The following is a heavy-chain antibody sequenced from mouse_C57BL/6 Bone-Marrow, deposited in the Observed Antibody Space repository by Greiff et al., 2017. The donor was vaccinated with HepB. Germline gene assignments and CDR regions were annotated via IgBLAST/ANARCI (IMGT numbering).Heavy chain of an antibody. CDR1: GFTFSDYY. D-gene: IGHD1-1*01. CDR2: ISNGGGST. CDR3: ARHEGGFTTVVATDYAMDY. J-gene: IGHJ4*01. V-gene: IGHV5-12*01. Sequence: EVKLVESGGGLVQPGGSLKLSCAASGFTFSDYYMYWVRQTPEKRLEWVAYISNGGGSTYYPDTVKGRFTISRDNAKNTLYLQMSRLKSEDTAMYYFARHEGGFTTVVATDYAMDYWGQGTSVTVSS.